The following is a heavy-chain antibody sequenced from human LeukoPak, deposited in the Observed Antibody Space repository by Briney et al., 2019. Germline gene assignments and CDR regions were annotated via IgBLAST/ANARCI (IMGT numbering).Heavy chain of an antibody. CDR2: MNPNSGNT. CDR1: GYTFTSYD. V-gene: IGHV1-8*03. J-gene: IGHJ6*03. CDR3: ARAVADIVVVPAASYYYYYMDV. D-gene: IGHD2-2*01. Sequence: ASVKVSCKASGYTFTSYDINWVRQATGQGLEWMGWMNPNSGNTGYAQKFQGRVTITRNTSISTAYMELSSLRSEDTAMYYCARAVADIVVVPAASYYYYYMDVWGKGTTVTVSS.